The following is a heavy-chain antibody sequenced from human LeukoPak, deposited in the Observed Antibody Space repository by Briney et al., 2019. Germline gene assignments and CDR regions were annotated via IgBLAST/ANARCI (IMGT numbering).Heavy chain of an antibody. J-gene: IGHJ4*02. D-gene: IGHD4-11*01. V-gene: IGHV4-4*07. CDR2: IYSSGNT. CDR3: ARDPYNNSPFDY. CDR1: GGSINNYF. Sequence: SETLSLTCTVSGGSINNYFWSWIRQPAGKGLEWIGRIYSSGNTNYNPSLRSPVTMSIDTSKNQFSLKVTSVTDADTAVYYCARDPYNNSPFDYWGQGTLVTVSS.